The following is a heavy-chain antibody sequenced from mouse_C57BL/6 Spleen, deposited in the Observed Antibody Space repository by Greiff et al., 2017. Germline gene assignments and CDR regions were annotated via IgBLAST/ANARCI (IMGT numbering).Heavy chain of an antibody. Sequence: QVQLQQSGAELVKPGASVKLSCTASGYTFTEYTIHWVKQSSGPGIEWIGWFYPGSGSIKYNENFQDKATLTGDKSSSTVYMELSRLTSEDTAVYFWARHSAYYAMDDWGQGTSVTVSS. V-gene: IGHV1-62-2*01. CDR1: GYTFTEYT. CDR2: FYPGSGSI. CDR3: ARHSAYYAMDD. J-gene: IGHJ4*01.